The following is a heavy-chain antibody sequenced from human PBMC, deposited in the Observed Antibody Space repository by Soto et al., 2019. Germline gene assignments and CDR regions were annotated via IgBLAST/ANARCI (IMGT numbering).Heavy chain of an antibody. V-gene: IGHV4-34*01. CDR2: INHSGST. CDR3: ARDTGYSSSWYYYYYGMDV. J-gene: IGHJ6*02. D-gene: IGHD6-13*01. CDR1: GGSFSGYY. Sequence: LSLTCAVYGGSFSGYYWSWIRQPPGKGLEWIGEINHSGSTNYNPSLKSRVTISVDTSKNQFSLKLSSVTAADTAVYYCARDTGYSSSWYYYYYGMDVWGQGTTVTVSS.